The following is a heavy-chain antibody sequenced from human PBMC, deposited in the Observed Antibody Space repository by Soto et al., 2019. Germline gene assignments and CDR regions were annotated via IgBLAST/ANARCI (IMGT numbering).Heavy chain of an antibody. CDR3: ASPHRGSSWRWCNYYYMDV. V-gene: IGHV4-39*01. D-gene: IGHD6-13*01. CDR2: GFYTETT. CDR1: GGSFSSGTYY. J-gene: IGHJ6*03. Sequence: SETLSLTCTVSGGSFSSGTYYWGWIRQPPGKGLEWIGNGFYTETTHYNPSLKSRVTISVDTSKNEFSLRLTSVTAADTAVYYCASPHRGSSWRWCNYYYMDVWGKGTTVTVSS.